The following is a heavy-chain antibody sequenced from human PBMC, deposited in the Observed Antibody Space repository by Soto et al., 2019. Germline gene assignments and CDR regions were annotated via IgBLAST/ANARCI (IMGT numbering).Heavy chain of an antibody. CDR1: GYSFTSYW. CDR2: IYPGDSDT. V-gene: IGHV5-51*01. D-gene: IGHD2-15*01. Sequence: HGESLKISCKGSGYSFTSYWIGWVRQMPGKGLEWMGIIYPGDSDTRYSPSFQGQVTISADKPISTAYLQWSSLKASDTAMYYCARQGGYCSGGSCYTYYGMDVWGQGTTVTVSS. CDR3: ARQGGYCSGGSCYTYYGMDV. J-gene: IGHJ6*02.